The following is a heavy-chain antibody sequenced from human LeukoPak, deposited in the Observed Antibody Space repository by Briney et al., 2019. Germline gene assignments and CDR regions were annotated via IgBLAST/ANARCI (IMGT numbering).Heavy chain of an antibody. J-gene: IGHJ4*02. CDR1: GYTFTSYG. Sequence: SVKVSCKASGYTFTSYGISWVRQAPGQGLEWMGGIIPIFGTANYAQKFQGRVTITADKSTSTAYMELSSLRSEDTAVYYCASDTSGYYFGYWGQGTLVTVSS. D-gene: IGHD3-22*01. CDR2: IIPIFGTA. V-gene: IGHV1-69*06. CDR3: ASDTSGYYFGY.